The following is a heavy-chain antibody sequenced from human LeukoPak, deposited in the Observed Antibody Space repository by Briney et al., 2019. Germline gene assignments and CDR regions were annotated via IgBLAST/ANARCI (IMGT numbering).Heavy chain of an antibody. CDR3: ARHLAWGYSYGYPFDY. V-gene: IGHV4-39*07. J-gene: IGHJ4*02. Sequence: KTSETLSLTCTVSGGSISSSSYYWGWIRQPPGKGLEWIGSIYYSGSTYHNPSLKSRVTISVDTSKNQFSLKLSSVTAADTAVYYCARHLAWGYSYGYPFDYWGQGTLVTVSS. CDR2: IYYSGST. D-gene: IGHD5-18*01. CDR1: GGSISSSSYY.